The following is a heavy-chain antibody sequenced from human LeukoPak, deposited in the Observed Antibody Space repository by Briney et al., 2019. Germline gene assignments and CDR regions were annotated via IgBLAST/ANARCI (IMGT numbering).Heavy chain of an antibody. J-gene: IGHJ4*02. Sequence: SETLSLTCTVSGGSISCYYWSWIRQPAGKGLEWIGRIYTSGSTNYNPSLKSRVTMSVDTSKNQFSLKLSSVTAADTAVYYCARNIAARLDFDYWGQGTLVTVSS. CDR1: GGSISCYY. CDR3: ARNIAARLDFDY. D-gene: IGHD6-6*01. V-gene: IGHV4-4*07. CDR2: IYTSGST.